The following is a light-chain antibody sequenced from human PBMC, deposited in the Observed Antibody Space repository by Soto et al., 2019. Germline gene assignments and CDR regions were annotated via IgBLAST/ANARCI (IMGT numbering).Light chain of an antibody. V-gene: IGKV3-15*01. J-gene: IGKJ3*01. CDR3: QQYNTCPPN. CDR2: GAS. CDR1: QSVGRD. Sequence: EIVMTQSPATLSVSPGEGATLSCRASQSVGRDLAWYQQKPGQAPRLLIYGASTRATGIPARFTGSGSGTEFTLAINSLQSEGFAVYWCQQYNTCPPNFGPGTKVDI.